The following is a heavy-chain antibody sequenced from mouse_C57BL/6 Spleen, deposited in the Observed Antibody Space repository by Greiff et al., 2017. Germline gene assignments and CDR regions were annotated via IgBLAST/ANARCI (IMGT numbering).Heavy chain of an antibody. D-gene: IGHD2-3*01. CDR3: ARPPFYDGYPSWFAY. Sequence: QVQLQQSGAELARPGASVKLSCKASGYTFTSYGISWVKQRTGQGLEWIGEIYPRSGNTYYTEKFKGKATLTADKSSSTAYMELRSLTSEDSAVYFCARPPFYDGYPSWFAYWGQGTLVTVSA. J-gene: IGHJ3*01. V-gene: IGHV1-81*01. CDR1: GYTFTSYG. CDR2: IYPRSGNT.